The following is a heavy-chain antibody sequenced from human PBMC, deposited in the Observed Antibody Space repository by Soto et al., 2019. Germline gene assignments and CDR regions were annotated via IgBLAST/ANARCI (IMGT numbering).Heavy chain of an antibody. V-gene: IGHV2-5*02. CDR1: GFSLSTSAVG. CDR2: IHWDDDK. CDR3: ARMVRGVIIN. J-gene: IGHJ4*02. D-gene: IGHD3-10*01. Sequence: QITLKESGPTLVKPTQTLTLTCTFSGFSLSTSAVGVGWIRQPPGKALDWLALIHWDDDKRYSPSLKSRLTITQDTSKNQVVLTMTTMDPVDTATYYCARMVRGVIINWGQGTLVTVSS.